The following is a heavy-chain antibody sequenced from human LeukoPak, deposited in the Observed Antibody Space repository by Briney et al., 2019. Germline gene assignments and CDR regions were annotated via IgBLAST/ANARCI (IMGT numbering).Heavy chain of an antibody. CDR2: INSDGSST. D-gene: IGHD2/OR15-2a*01. V-gene: IGHV3-74*01. J-gene: IGHJ6*03. CDR1: GFTFSNYS. Sequence: GGSLRLSCAASGFTFSNYSMNWVRQAPGKGLVWVSRINSDGSSTSYADSVKGRFTISRDNAKNTLYLQMNSLRAEDTAVYYCASFSYYYYYMDVWGKGTTVTISS. CDR3: ASFSYYYYYMDV.